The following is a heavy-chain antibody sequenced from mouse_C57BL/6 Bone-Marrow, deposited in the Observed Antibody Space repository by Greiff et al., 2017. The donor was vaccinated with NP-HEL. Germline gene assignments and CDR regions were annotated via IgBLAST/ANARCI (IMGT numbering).Heavy chain of an antibody. CDR3: ARPRDYHWYFDV. D-gene: IGHD2-4*01. Sequence: EVQGVESGGGLVKPGGSLKLSCAASGFTFSDYGMHWVRQAPEKGLEWVAYISSGSSTIYYADTEKGRFTISRDNAKNTLFLQMTSLRSEDTAMYYCARPRDYHWYFDVWGTGTTVTVSS. CDR1: GFTFSDYG. J-gene: IGHJ1*03. V-gene: IGHV5-17*01. CDR2: ISSGSSTI.